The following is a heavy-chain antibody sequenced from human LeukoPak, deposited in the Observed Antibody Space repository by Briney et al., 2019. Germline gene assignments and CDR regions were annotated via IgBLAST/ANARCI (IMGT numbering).Heavy chain of an antibody. CDR3: ARLSMVFGVVMGFDY. V-gene: IGHV4-59*08. CDR1: GGSISSYY. J-gene: IGHJ4*02. Sequence: SETLSLTCTVSGGSISSYYWSWIRQPPGKGLDWIGNIYYSGNTKYNPSLKSRVTISVDTSKNQFSLKLSSVTAADTAVYYCARLSMVFGVVMGFDYWGQGTLVTVSS. CDR2: IYYSGNT. D-gene: IGHD3-3*01.